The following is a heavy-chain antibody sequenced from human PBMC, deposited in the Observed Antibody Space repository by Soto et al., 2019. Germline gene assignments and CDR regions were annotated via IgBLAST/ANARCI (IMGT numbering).Heavy chain of an antibody. J-gene: IGHJ4*02. CDR2: ISSSSSYI. V-gene: IGHV3-21*01. D-gene: IGHD2-2*01. Sequence: GGSLRLSCAASGFTFSSYSMNWVRQAPGKGLEWVSSISSSSSYIYYADTVKGRFTISRDNAKNSLYLQMNSLRAEDTAVYYCAREDIVVVPAAPFDYWGQGT. CDR3: AREDIVVVPAAPFDY. CDR1: GFTFSSYS.